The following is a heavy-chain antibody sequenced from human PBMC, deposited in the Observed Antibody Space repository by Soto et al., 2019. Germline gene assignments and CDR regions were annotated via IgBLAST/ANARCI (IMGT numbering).Heavy chain of an antibody. CDR3: ARVVPGAEAWFGP. J-gene: IGHJ5*02. CDR2: ISLYSDGT. V-gene: IGHV1-18*01. D-gene: IGHD2-2*01. CDR1: VCTFSNYG. Sequence: ASVKVSCNASVCTFSNYGITWVRQAPGQPLEWLGWISLYSDGTNYAQKFKGRVSMTTDTSTTTAYMELRSLRSDDTAVYYCARVVPGAEAWFGPWGQGTPVPVYS.